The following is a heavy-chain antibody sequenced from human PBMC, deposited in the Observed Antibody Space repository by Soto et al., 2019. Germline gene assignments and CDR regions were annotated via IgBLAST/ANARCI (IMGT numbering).Heavy chain of an antibody. CDR3: ARSEQGIFGVVSDFDY. Sequence: QVQLQESGPGLVKPSQTLSLTCTVSGGSISSCGYYWSWIRQHPGKGLEWIGYIHYSGSTYYTTSLKSRVTISVYTSKNQFALKVSSVTAADTAVYYCARSEQGIFGVVSDFDYWGQGTLVTVSS. CDR2: IHYSGST. V-gene: IGHV4-31*03. CDR1: GGSISSCGYY. D-gene: IGHD3-3*01. J-gene: IGHJ4*02.